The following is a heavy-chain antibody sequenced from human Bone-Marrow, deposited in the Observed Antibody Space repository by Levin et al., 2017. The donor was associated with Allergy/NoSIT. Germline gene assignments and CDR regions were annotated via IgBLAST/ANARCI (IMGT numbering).Heavy chain of an antibody. CDR3: AKEREGGATYFGS. D-gene: IGHD1-26*01. J-gene: IGHJ4*02. CDR2: ISYDGSKE. CDR1: GFTFNSYG. V-gene: IGHV3-30*18. Sequence: LSLTCGTSGFTFNSYGMHWVRQAPGKGLEWVAVISYDGSKEYYADSVKGRFTISRDNSKNTLHLQMNSLKPDDTAVYYCAKEREGGATYFGSWGQGTLVTVSS.